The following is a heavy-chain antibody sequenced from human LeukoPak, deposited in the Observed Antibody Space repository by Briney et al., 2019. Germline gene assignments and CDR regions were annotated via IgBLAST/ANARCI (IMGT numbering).Heavy chain of an antibody. CDR2: IYTSGST. V-gene: IGHV4-61*02. D-gene: IGHD6-13*01. J-gene: IGHJ4*02. CDR3: ARRGAAAGTYDSAVQYFDY. Sequence: PSETLSLTCTVSGGSISSGSYYWSWIRQPAGKGLEWIGRIYTSGSTNYNPSLKSRVTISVDTSKNQFSLKLSSVTAADTAVYYCARRGAAAGTYDSAVQYFDYWGQGTLVTVSS. CDR1: GGSISSGSYY.